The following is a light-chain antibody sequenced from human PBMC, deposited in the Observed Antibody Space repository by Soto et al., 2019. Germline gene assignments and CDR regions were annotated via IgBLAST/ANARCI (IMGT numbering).Light chain of an antibody. V-gene: IGKV1-39*01. CDR3: QQSDSTPPWT. CDR1: QSISKY. Sequence: DIQMTQSPSSLSASVGDRVTITCRASQSISKYLSWFQQKPGKAPKLLIYATSSLQSGVPSRFSGSGSRTDFTLTISSLQTEDFATYYCQQSDSTPPWTFGQGTKVEIK. CDR2: ATS. J-gene: IGKJ1*01.